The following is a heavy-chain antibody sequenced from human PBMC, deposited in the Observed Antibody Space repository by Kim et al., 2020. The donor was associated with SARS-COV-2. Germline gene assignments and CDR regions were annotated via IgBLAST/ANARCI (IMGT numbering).Heavy chain of an antibody. D-gene: IGHD3-22*01. CDR3: AKDLRDYYDSSGHYYYYGMDV. J-gene: IGHJ6*02. CDR2: ISWNSGSI. CDR1: GFTFDDYA. Sequence: GGSLRLSCAASGFTFDDYAMHWVRQAPGKGLEWVSGISWNSGSIGYADSVKGRFTISRDNAKNSLYLQMNSLRAEDTALYYCAKDLRDYYDSSGHYYYYGMDVWGQGTTVTVSS. V-gene: IGHV3-9*01.